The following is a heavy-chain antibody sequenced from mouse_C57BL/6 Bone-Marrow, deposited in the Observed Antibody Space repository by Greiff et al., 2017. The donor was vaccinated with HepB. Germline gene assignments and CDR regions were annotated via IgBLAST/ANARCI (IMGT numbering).Heavy chain of an antibody. CDR2: IYPRSGNT. CDR3: ASSYYYGSSYLY. D-gene: IGHD1-1*01. Sequence: VQLQESGAELARPGASVKLSCKASGYTFTSYGISWVKQRTGQGLEWIGEIYPRSGNTYYNEKFKGKATLTADKSSSTAYMELRSLTSEDSAVYFCASSYYYGSSYLYWGQGTTLTVSS. V-gene: IGHV1-81*01. J-gene: IGHJ2*01. CDR1: GYTFTSYG.